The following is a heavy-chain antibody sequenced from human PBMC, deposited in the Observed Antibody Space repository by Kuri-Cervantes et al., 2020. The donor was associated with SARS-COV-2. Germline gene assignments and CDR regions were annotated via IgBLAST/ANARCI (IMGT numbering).Heavy chain of an antibody. J-gene: IGHJ4*02. CDR2: INPSGGST. Sequence: ASVKVSCKASGYTFTSYYMHWVRQAPGQGLEWMGIINPSGGSTSYAQKFRGRVTMTRDTSTSTVYMELSSLRSEDTAVYYCARDTYYYDSNGYYYGRFDYWGQGTLVTVSS. CDR3: ARDTYYYDSNGYYYGRFDY. V-gene: IGHV1-46*01. D-gene: IGHD3-22*01. CDR1: GYTFTSYY.